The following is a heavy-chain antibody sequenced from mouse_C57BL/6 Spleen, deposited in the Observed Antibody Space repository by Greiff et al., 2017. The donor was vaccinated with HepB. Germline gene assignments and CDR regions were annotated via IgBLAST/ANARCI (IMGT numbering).Heavy chain of an antibody. CDR2: ISSGSSTI. Sequence: DVKLVESGGGLVKPGGSLKLSCAASGFTFSDYGMHWVRQAPEKGLEWVAYISSGSSTIYYADTVKGRFTISRDNAKNTLFLQMTSLRSEDTAMYYCARGYYDYDWFAYWGQGTLVTVSA. CDR1: GFTFSDYG. CDR3: ARGYYDYDWFAY. D-gene: IGHD2-4*01. J-gene: IGHJ3*01. V-gene: IGHV5-17*01.